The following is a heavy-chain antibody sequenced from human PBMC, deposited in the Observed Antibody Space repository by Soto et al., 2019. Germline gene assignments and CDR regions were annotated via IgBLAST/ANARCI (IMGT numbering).Heavy chain of an antibody. CDR2: VYYGGNT. J-gene: IGHJ4*02. Sequence: SETLSVTCTFSVGSITVIRYYWGWIRQPPGKGLEWIGSVYYGGNTYYSPSLKSRVTISVDTSKNQLSLKLRSVTAADTAVYYCARHENLASAGDFWGQGTMVTVSS. CDR3: ARHENLASAGDF. CDR1: VGSITVIRYY. V-gene: IGHV4-39*01.